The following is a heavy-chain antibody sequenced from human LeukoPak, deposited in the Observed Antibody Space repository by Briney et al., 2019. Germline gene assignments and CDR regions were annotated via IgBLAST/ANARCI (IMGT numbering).Heavy chain of an antibody. Sequence: SETLSLTCAVYGGSFSGYCWSWIRQPPGKGLEWIGEINHSGSTNYNPSLKSRVTISVDTSKNQFSLKLSSVTAADTAVCYCARRRVVVVPAANPWFDPWGQGTLVTVSS. J-gene: IGHJ5*02. CDR2: INHSGST. D-gene: IGHD2-2*01. CDR3: ARRRVVVVPAANPWFDP. V-gene: IGHV4-34*01. CDR1: GGSFSGYC.